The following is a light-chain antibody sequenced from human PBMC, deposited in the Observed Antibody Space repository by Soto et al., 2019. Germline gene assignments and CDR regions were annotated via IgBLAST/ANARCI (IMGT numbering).Light chain of an antibody. Sequence: ESVLTQSPGTLSLSPGERATLSCWASQSVSGNFLAWYQVKPGQAPRLVVYGASTRASGFPDRFSGSGSGTDFTLTISRLEPEDFAMYYCQVYNSSPWTFGQGTKVDI. CDR3: QVYNSSPWT. J-gene: IGKJ1*01. CDR2: GAS. V-gene: IGKV3-20*01. CDR1: QSVSGNF.